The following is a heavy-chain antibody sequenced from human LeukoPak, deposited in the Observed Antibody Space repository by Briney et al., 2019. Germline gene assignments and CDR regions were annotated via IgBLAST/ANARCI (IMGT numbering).Heavy chain of an antibody. Sequence: GGSLRLSCAASGFTFRSFAMNWVRQAPGKGLECVSAISGGGDFTKYADSVKGRFTISRDNSKSTLYLQMNSLRAEDTAVYYCAKDRGSTWFFDYWGQGTLVTVSS. D-gene: IGHD6-13*01. CDR1: GFTFRSFA. J-gene: IGHJ4*02. CDR2: ISGGGDFT. CDR3: AKDRGSTWFFDY. V-gene: IGHV3-23*01.